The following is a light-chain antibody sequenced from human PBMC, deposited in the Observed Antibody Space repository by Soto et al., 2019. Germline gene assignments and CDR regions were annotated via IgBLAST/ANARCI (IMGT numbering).Light chain of an antibody. CDR3: QQYGSSPGT. J-gene: IGKJ2*01. Sequence: EIVLTQSPGTLSLSPGERATLSCRASQSFSGSYLGWYQQKLGQAPRLLIYDVSSRATGIPDRFSGSGSGTDFTLTISRLEREDLAVYYCQQYGSSPGTFGQGTKLEIK. CDR1: QSFSGSY. V-gene: IGKV3-20*01. CDR2: DVS.